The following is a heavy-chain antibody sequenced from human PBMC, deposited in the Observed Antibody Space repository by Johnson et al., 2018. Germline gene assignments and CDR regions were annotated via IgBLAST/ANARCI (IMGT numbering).Heavy chain of an antibody. D-gene: IGHD3-3*01. V-gene: IGHV3-49*05. Sequence: VQLGQSGGGLVKPGRSLRLSCTASAFTFGDYAMSWFRQAPGKGLEWVGFIRSKAYGGTTEYAASVKGRFTISRDDSKSIAYLQMNSLKTEDTAVYYCTRASPYDFWSGNAYDAFDIWGQGTMVTVSS. CDR3: TRASPYDFWSGNAYDAFDI. J-gene: IGHJ3*02. CDR1: AFTFGDYA. CDR2: IRSKAYGGTT.